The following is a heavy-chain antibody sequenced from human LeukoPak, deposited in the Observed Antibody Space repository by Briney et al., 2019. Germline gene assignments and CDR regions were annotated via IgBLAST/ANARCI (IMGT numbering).Heavy chain of an antibody. J-gene: IGHJ4*02. V-gene: IGHV4-59*01. D-gene: IGHD3-22*01. CDR1: GGSISSYY. Sequence: SETLSLTCTVSGGSISSYYWSWIRQPPGKGLEWIGYTYYSGSTNYNPSLKSRVTISVDTSKNQFSLKLSSVTAADTAVYYCARVRPDSSGYDYFDYWGQGTLVTVSS. CDR2: TYYSGST. CDR3: ARVRPDSSGYDYFDY.